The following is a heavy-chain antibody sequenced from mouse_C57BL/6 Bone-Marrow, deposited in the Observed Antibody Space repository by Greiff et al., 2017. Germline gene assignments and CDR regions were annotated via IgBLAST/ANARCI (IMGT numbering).Heavy chain of an antibody. CDR1: GYTFTSHW. CDR2: IFPGSGST. CDR3: GRRVVAKDYFDY. J-gene: IGHJ2*01. V-gene: IGHV1-56*01. Sequence: QVQLQQSGPELVRPGASVKISCKAPGYTFTSHWMQWVRQRPGQGLEWIGEIFPGSGSTYYTEKFKGKATLTVDTSSSTAYMQLSSLTSEDSAVYVCGRRVVAKDYFDYWGQGTTLTVSS. D-gene: IGHD1-1*01.